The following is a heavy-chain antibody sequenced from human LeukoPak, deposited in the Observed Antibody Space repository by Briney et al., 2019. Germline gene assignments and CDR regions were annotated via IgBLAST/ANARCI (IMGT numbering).Heavy chain of an antibody. CDR1: GGSISSGGYY. CDR3: ARHHRLLGYCSGGSCPGSAFDI. Sequence: NPSQTLSLTCTVSGGSISSGGYYWSWIRQHPGKGLEWIGYIYYSGSTYYNPSLKSRVTISVDTSKNQFSLKLSSVTAADTAVYYCARHHRLLGYCSGGSCPGSAFDIWGQGTMVTVSS. V-gene: IGHV4-31*03. CDR2: IYYSGST. J-gene: IGHJ3*02. D-gene: IGHD2-15*01.